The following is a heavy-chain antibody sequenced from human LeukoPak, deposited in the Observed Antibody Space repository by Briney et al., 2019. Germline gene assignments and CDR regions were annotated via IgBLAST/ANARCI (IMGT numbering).Heavy chain of an antibody. D-gene: IGHD3-10*01. V-gene: IGHV7-4-1*02. J-gene: IGHJ4*02. CDR3: ATPPPHYYGSGSLDY. Sequence: ASVKVSCKASGGTFSSYAISWVRQAPGQGLEWMGWINTNTGNPAYAQGFTGRFVFSLDTSVSTAYLQISSLKAEDTAVYYCATPPPHYYGSGSLDYWGQGTLVTVSS. CDR2: INTNTGNP. CDR1: GGTFSSYA.